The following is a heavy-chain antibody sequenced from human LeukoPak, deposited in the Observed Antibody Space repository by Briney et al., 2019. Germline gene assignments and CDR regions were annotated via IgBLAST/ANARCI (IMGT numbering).Heavy chain of an antibody. J-gene: IGHJ6*02. D-gene: IGHD3-3*01. CDR3: ARATGVNYDFWSGVYYYYGMDV. V-gene: IGHV3-30-3*01. CDR1: GFTFSSYA. CDR2: ISYDGSNK. Sequence: GRSLRLSCAASGFTFSSYAMHWVRQAPGKGLEWVAVISYDGSNKYYADSVKGRSTISRDNSKNTLYLQMNSLRAEDTAVYYCARATGVNYDFWSGVYYYYGMDVWGQGTTVTVSS.